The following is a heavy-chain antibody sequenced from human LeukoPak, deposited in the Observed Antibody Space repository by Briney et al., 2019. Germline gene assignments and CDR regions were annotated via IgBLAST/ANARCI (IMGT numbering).Heavy chain of an antibody. Sequence: SETLSLTCTVSGGSISSGGYYWSRIRQHPGKGLEWIGYIYYSGSTYYNPSLKSRVTISVDTSKNQFSLKLSSVTAADTAVYYCARGGAYGSGTFDYWGQGTLVTVSS. CDR3: ARGGAYGSGTFDY. D-gene: IGHD3-10*01. CDR2: IYYSGST. J-gene: IGHJ4*02. V-gene: IGHV4-31*03. CDR1: GGSISSGGYY.